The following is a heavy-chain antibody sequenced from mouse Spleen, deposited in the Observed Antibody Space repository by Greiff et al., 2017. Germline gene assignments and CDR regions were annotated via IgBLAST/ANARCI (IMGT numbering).Heavy chain of an antibody. Sequence: VQLQQPGAELVKPGASVKLSCKASGYTFTSYWMHWVKQRPGQGLEWIGMIHPNSGSTNYNEKFKSKATLTVDKSSSTAYMQLSSLTSEDSAVYYCARWGLGRGAMDYWGQGTSVTVSS. CDR1: GYTFTSYW. D-gene: IGHD4-1*01. V-gene: IGHV1-64*01. CDR3: ARWGLGRGAMDY. CDR2: IHPNSGST. J-gene: IGHJ4*01.